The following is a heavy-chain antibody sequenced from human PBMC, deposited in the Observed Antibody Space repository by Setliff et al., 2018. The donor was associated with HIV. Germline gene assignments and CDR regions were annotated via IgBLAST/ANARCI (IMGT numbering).Heavy chain of an antibody. CDR1: GYTFSNYC. Sequence: PGESLKISCKDSGYTFSNYCIAWVRQMPGKGLEWMGIIYPGNSDTTYSPSFQGQVTTPADKSISTAYLQWSSLKASDTAMYYCAKHLSPGSGWYSKARGMDVWGQGTTVTVSS. D-gene: IGHD6-19*01. J-gene: IGHJ6*02. CDR3: AKHLSPGSGWYSKARGMDV. CDR2: IYPGNSDT. V-gene: IGHV5-51*01.